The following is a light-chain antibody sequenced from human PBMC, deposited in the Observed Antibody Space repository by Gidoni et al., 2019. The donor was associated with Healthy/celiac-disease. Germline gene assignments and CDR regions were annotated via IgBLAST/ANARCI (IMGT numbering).Light chain of an antibody. J-gene: IGLJ2*01. Sequence: SALTQPASVSGSPGQSITISCTGTRSDVGGYNYVSWYQQHPGKAPKLMIYEVRNRPSGVSNRFSGSKSGNTASLTISGLQAEDEADYYCSSYTSSSTGRVFGGGTKLTVL. V-gene: IGLV2-14*01. CDR2: EVR. CDR1: RSDVGGYNY. CDR3: SSYTSSSTGRV.